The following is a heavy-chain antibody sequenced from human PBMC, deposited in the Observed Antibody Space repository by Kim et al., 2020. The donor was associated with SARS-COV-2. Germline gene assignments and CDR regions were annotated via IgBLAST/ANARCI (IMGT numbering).Heavy chain of an antibody. CDR3: ATDRQYYYDSSGYFFLS. V-gene: IGHV1-24*01. CDR1: GYTLTELS. D-gene: IGHD3-22*01. J-gene: IGHJ5*02. Sequence: ASVKVSCYVSGYTLTELSIHWVRQAPGKGLEWMGRFDPQDGETIYAQKFQGRVTLTDDTSRDTAYMELSSLRSGDTAVYYCATDRQYYYDSSGYFFLSWGQGTLVTVSS. CDR2: FDPQDGET.